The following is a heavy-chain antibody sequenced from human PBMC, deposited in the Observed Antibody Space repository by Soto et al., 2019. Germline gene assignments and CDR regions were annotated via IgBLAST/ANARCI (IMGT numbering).Heavy chain of an antibody. CDR2: IYWDDDK. V-gene: IGHV2-5*02. D-gene: IGHD3-10*01. CDR1: GFSLSTSGVG. J-gene: IGHJ4*02. Sequence: QITLKESGPTLVKPTQTLTLTCTFSGFSLSTSGVGVGWIRQTPGKAPGWLALIYWDDDKRYSPPLKSRLTITKDTSKNQAVLTMTNMDPVDTATYYCAHLRYGQYHFDYWGQGTLVTVSS. CDR3: AHLRYGQYHFDY.